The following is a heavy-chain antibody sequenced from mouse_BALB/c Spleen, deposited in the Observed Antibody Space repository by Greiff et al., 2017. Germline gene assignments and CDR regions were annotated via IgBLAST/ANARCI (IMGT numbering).Heavy chain of an antibody. CDR1: SYTFTDYA. V-gene: IGHV1-67*01. CDR3: ARGGALYAMDY. CDR2: ISTYYGNT. J-gene: IGHJ4*01. Sequence: QVQLQQSGPELVRPGVSVKISCKGSSYTFTDYAMHWVKQSHAKSLEWIGVISTYYGNTNYNQKFKGKATMTVDKSSSTAYMELARLTSEDSAVYYCARGGALYAMDYWGQGTSVTVSS.